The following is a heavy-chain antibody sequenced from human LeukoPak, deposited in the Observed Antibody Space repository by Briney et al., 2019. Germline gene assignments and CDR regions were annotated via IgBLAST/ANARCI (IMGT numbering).Heavy chain of an antibody. J-gene: IGHJ4*02. D-gene: IGHD3-9*01. CDR3: ARGDDILTGYYDY. CDR1: GGSISSSSYY. Sequence: SETLSLTCTVSGGSISSSSYYWGWIRQPPGKGLEWIGSIYYSGSTYYNPSLKSRVTISVDTSKNQFSLKLSSVTAADTAVYYCARGDDILTGYYDYWGQGTLVTVSS. V-gene: IGHV4-39*07. CDR2: IYYSGST.